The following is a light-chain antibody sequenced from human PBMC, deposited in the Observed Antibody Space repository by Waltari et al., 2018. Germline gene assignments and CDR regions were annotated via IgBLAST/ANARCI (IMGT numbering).Light chain of an antibody. CDR3: AAWDDSLNGPV. V-gene: IGLV1-44*01. Sequence: QSVLTQPPSASGTPGQRVTISCSGSSFNIGSNTVNWYRQFPGTAPKPPIYNNDQRPQGGPDRFPASKSGTSASLASSGLQSEHEADYYCAAWDDSLNGPVFGGGTKLTVL. J-gene: IGLJ3*02. CDR2: NND. CDR1: SFNIGSNT.